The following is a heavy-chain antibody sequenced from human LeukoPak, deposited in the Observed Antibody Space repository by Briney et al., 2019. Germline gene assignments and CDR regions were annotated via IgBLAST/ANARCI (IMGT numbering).Heavy chain of an antibody. CDR2: IYPGDSDT. CDR1: GYSFTSYW. V-gene: IGHV5-51*01. D-gene: IGHD3-22*01. Sequence: GESLKISCKGSGYSFTSYWIGWVRQMPGKGLEWMGIIYPGDSDTRYSPSFQGQVTISADKSISTAYLQWSSLKASDTAMYYCARRGTYYDSSGYPFDYWGRGTLVIVSS. J-gene: IGHJ4*02. CDR3: ARRGTYYDSSGYPFDY.